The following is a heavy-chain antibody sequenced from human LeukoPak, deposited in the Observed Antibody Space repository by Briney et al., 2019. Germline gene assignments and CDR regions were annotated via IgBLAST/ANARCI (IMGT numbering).Heavy chain of an antibody. V-gene: IGHV3-20*04. Sequence: GGSLRLSCAASGFTFDDYGMSWVRHAPGKGLEWVSGINWNGGSTGYADSVKGRFTISRDNSKNTLYLQMSRLTAADTAVYYCAKDRSIGTYYTFDHWGQGTLVTVSS. CDR1: GFTFDDYG. CDR2: INWNGGST. CDR3: AKDRSIGTYYTFDH. J-gene: IGHJ4*02. D-gene: IGHD1-26*01.